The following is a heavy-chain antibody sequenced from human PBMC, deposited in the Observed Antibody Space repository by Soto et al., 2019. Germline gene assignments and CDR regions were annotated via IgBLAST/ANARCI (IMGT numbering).Heavy chain of an antibody. Sequence: SQTLSLTCVISGDSVSSNLASWSWIRQSPSRGLEWLGRTYYRSKWYSYYAQSVKSRITINPDTSKNQFSLHLSSVTPEDTAVYYCANLDMITFGGIIGPNDELDIWGQGTMVTVSS. CDR3: ANLDMITFGGIIGPNDELDI. V-gene: IGHV6-1*01. J-gene: IGHJ3*02. CDR1: GDSVSSNLAS. D-gene: IGHD3-16*01. CDR2: TYYRSKWYS.